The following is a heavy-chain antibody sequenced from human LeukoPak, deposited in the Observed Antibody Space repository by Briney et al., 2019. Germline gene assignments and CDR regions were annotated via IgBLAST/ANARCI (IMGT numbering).Heavy chain of an antibody. V-gene: IGHV4-4*07. D-gene: IGHD1-26*01. CDR2: IYTSGST. Sequence: SETLSLTCTVSGGSTSSYYWSWIRQPAGKGLEWIGRIYTSGSTNYNPSLKSRVTISVETSKNQFSLRLSSVTAADTAVYYCARDGPQYRGSYLARPFGYWGQGTLVTVSS. J-gene: IGHJ4*02. CDR1: GGSTSSYY. CDR3: ARDGPQYRGSYLARPFGY.